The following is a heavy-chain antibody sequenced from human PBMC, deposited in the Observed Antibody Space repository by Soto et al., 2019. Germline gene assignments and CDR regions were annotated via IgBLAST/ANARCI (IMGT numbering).Heavy chain of an antibody. J-gene: IGHJ4*02. CDR1: GFTFSRYA. Sequence: AGSPIFSCEPSGFTFSRYAMRSVRQAPGKRHHRFPAISGSGGSTYYVDSVKGRFTTSRDNSKNTLYLQMNSLRAEDTAVYYCAKVRWDIVVLTARLYGDFDYWGQGTLVTVS. V-gene: IGHV3-23*01. D-gene: IGHD2-21*02. CDR2: ISGSGGST. CDR3: AKVRWDIVVLTARLYGDFDY.